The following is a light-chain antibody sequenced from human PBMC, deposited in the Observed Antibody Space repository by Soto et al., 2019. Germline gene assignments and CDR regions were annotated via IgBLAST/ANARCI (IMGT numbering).Light chain of an antibody. CDR2: AAS. J-gene: IGKJ4*02. V-gene: IGKV1-9*01. CDR3: QQHNNYPLP. CDR1: PDISDY. Sequence: DIQLTQAPSFLCASVGDRVTITCWASPDISDYLSWYQQRPGKAPKLLIYAASTLQSGVPSRFSDSGSPTELPLRIIRLQPEDIATYSFQQHNNYPLPVGGGTKVEIK.